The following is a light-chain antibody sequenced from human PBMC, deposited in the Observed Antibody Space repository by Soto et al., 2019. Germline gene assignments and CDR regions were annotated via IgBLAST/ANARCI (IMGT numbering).Light chain of an antibody. CDR2: GAS. Sequence: EIVLTLSPGTLSLSPVERATLSGRASQSVSSSYLAWYQQKPGQAPRLLIYGASSRATGIPARFSGSGSGADFTLSISRLEPEDFAVYYCQQYGSSPPRTFGQGTKVDIK. V-gene: IGKV3-20*01. J-gene: IGKJ1*01. CDR1: QSVSSSY. CDR3: QQYGSSPPRT.